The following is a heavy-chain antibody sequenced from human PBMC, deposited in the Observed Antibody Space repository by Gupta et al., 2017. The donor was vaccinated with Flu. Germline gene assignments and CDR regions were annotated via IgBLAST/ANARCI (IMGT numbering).Heavy chain of an antibody. CDR1: GFSLTSRGVG. Sequence: QITLKESGPTLVKPTQTLTLTCSFSGFSLTSRGVGVGWVRQPPGKALEWLALIYWDEDKRYSSSLENRLTITKDTSKNQVVLTITDMDPVDTATYYCAHGSYFDTIGYYYAEYFQYWGPGTQVIVSS. J-gene: IGHJ1*01. CDR3: AHGSYFDTIGYYYAEYFQY. CDR2: IYWDEDK. V-gene: IGHV2-5*02. D-gene: IGHD3-22*01.